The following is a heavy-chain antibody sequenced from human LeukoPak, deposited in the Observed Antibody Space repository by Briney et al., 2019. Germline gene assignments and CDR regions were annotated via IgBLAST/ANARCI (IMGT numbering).Heavy chain of an antibody. CDR2: MYISGST. CDR1: GVSITNYY. J-gene: IGHJ4*02. D-gene: IGHD1-26*01. Sequence: PSQTLSLTCTVSGVSITNYYWAWIRQPAGKGLEWTGRMYISGSTNYNPSLKSRVTISIDKPKNQFSLKLRSVTAADTALYYCARDYLVGAPLDSWGQGTLVTVSS. V-gene: IGHV4-4*07. CDR3: ARDYLVGAPLDS.